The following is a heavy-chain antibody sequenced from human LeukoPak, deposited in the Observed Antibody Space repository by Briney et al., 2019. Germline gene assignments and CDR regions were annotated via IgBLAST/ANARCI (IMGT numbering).Heavy chain of an antibody. V-gene: IGHV3-7*01. CDR1: VFIFSSFL. CDR2: IKQDGSEK. D-gene: IGHD5-12*01. J-gene: IGHJ4*02. CDR3: ASQRGWWLRCPFDY. Sequence: GGSLRLSCVVSVFIFSSFLMSWVRQAPGPELQVVANIKQDGSEKYYVDSVKGRFTISRDNVKNSLYLQMNSLRAEDTAVYYCASQRGWWLRCPFDYWGQGTLVTASS.